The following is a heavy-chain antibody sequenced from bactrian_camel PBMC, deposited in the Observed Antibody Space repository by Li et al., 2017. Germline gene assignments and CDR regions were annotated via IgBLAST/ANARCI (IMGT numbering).Heavy chain of an antibody. D-gene: IGHD4*01. J-gene: IGHJ4*01. CDR1: GYTYCMYD. CDR2: INSLGGST. CDR3: ATAPYYYSDYADGRGIHYNY. V-gene: IGHV3S40*01. Sequence: VQLVESGGGSVQAGGSLRLSCAASGYTYCMYDMSWVRQAPGKGLEWVSTINSLGGSTVYADSVKGRFTISRDNAKNTVYLQMNSLKPEDTAVYYCATAPYYYSDYADGRGIHYNYWGQGPRSPSP.